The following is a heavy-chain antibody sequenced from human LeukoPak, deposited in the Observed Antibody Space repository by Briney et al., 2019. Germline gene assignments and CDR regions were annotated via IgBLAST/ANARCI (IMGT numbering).Heavy chain of an antibody. CDR3: ARHLGSGSYYIDY. Sequence: KLGESLKISCKGSGYRFTSYWIGWVRQMPGKGLEWMGIIYPGDSDTRYSPSFLGQVTISADKSISTAYLQWSSLKASDTAMYYCARHLGSGSYYIDYWGQGTLVTVSS. CDR2: IYPGDSDT. V-gene: IGHV5-51*01. CDR1: GYRFTSYW. J-gene: IGHJ4*02. D-gene: IGHD3-10*01.